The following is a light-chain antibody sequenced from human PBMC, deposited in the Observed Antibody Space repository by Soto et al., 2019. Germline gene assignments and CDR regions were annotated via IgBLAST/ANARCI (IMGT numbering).Light chain of an antibody. CDR1: QSISSW. CDR2: DAS. V-gene: IGKV1-5*01. Sequence: DIQMTKSPSTLSASVGDRVTITCRASQSISSWLAWYQQKPGKAPKLLNYDASSLESGVPSRFSGSGSGTEFSLTISSLQPDDFETYYCQQYKSYSWTFGHGTKVEIK. J-gene: IGKJ1*01. CDR3: QQYKSYSWT.